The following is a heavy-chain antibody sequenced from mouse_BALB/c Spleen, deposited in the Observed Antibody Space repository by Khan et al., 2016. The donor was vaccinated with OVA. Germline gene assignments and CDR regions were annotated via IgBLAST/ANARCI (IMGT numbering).Heavy chain of an antibody. V-gene: IGHV1-5*01. J-gene: IGHJ3*01. CDR2: IYPGNSDT. D-gene: IGHD2-1*01. CDR3: TDGNYVGGFAY. Sequence: IQLVQSGTVLARPGASVKMSCKASGYSFTSYWMHWVKQRPGQGLEWIGAIYPGNSDTSYNQKFKGKAKLTAVTSASTAYMELSSLTNEDSAVYYCTDGNYVGGFAYWGQGTLVTVSA. CDR1: GYSFTSYW.